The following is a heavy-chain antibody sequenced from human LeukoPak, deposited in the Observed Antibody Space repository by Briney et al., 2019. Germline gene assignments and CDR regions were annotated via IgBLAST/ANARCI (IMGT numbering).Heavy chain of an antibody. CDR1: GYSFTSYW. Sequence: GESLKISGKGSGYSFTSYWIGWVRQMPGKGLEWMAIIYPGDSDTRYSPSFQGQVTISADKSISTAYLQWTSLRASDIAMYYCARGKSGAVAGPYFFDCWGQGTLVTVSS. CDR3: ARGKSGAVAGPYFFDC. V-gene: IGHV5-51*01. CDR2: IYPGDSDT. D-gene: IGHD6-19*01. J-gene: IGHJ4*02.